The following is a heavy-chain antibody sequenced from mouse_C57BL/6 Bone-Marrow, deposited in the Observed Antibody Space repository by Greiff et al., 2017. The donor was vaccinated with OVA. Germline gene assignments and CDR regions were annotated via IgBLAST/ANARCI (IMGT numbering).Heavy chain of an antibody. V-gene: IGHV1-69*01. CDR1: GYTFTSYW. CDR3: ARRTGKDAMDY. CDR2: IDPSDSYT. Sequence: VQLQQPGAELVMPGASVKLSCKASGYTFTSYWMHWVQQRPGQGLEWIGEIDPSDSYTNYNQKFKGKSTLTVDKCSSTAYIQLSSMTSEDTAVYYCARRTGKDAMDYWGQGTSVTVSS. D-gene: IGHD2-1*01. J-gene: IGHJ4*01.